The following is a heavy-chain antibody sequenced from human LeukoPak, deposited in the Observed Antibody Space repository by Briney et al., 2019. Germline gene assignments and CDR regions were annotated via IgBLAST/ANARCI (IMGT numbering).Heavy chain of an antibody. CDR2: ISHDGSSK. D-gene: IGHD1-26*01. V-gene: IGHV3-30-3*01. CDR3: IRDLGGRSGY. Sequence: GGSLRLSCAASGFTLSSYAMHWVRQAPGKGLEWVAIISHDGSSKYYGDTVKGRFTISRDNSKNTLSLQLNSLRVEDTAVYYCIRDLGGRSGYWGQGTLVTVSS. J-gene: IGHJ4*02. CDR1: GFTLSSYA.